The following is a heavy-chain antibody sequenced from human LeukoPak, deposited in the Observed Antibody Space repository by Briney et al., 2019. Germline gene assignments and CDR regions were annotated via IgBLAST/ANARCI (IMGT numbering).Heavy chain of an antibody. CDR1: GYSISSGYY. CDR2: IYHSGST. D-gene: IGHD3-22*01. CDR3: AREGPLRYDSSGYYLRYMDV. V-gene: IGHV4-38-2*02. J-gene: IGHJ6*03. Sequence: PWETLSLTCTVSGYSISSGYYWGWIRQPPGKGLEWIGSIYHSGSTYYNPSLKSRVTISVDTSKNQFSLKLSSVTAADTAVYYCAREGPLRYDSSGYYLRYMDVWGKGTTVTVSS.